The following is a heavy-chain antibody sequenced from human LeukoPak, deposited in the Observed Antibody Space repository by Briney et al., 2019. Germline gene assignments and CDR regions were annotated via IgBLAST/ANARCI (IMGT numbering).Heavy chain of an antibody. V-gene: IGHV4-4*02. CDR1: GGSISSSNW. J-gene: IGHJ3*02. CDR3: ARAQDLEEPTYCSSTSCYGNDAFDI. D-gene: IGHD2-2*01. Sequence: PSETLSLTCAVSGGSISSSNWWSWVRQPPGKGLEWIGEIYHSGSTNYNPSLKSRVTISVDRSKNQFSLKLSSVTAADTAVYYCARAQDLEEPTYCSSTSCYGNDAFDIWGQGTMVTVSS. CDR2: IYHSGST.